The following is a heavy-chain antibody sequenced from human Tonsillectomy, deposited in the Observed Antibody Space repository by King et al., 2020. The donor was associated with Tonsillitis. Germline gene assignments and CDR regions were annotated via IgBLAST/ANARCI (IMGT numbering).Heavy chain of an antibody. CDR1: GFTVSSNY. CDR3: ARGRGTYYCGGDCYSSWYFDY. CDR2: IYSGGST. J-gene: IGHJ4*02. V-gene: IGHV3-53*01. D-gene: IGHD2-21*02. Sequence: VQLVESGGGLIQPGGSLRLSCAASGFTVSSNYMSWVRQAPGKGLEWVSVIYSGGSTYYADSVKGRFTISRDNSKNTLYLQMNSLRAEDTAVYYCARGRGTYYCGGDCYSSWYFDYWGQGTLVTVSS.